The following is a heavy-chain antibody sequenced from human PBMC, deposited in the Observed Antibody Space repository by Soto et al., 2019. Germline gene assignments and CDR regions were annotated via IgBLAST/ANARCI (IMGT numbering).Heavy chain of an antibody. CDR3: ARDEYGLPSDY. J-gene: IGHJ4*02. CDR2: IWYDGSNK. V-gene: IGHV3-33*01. D-gene: IGHD4-17*01. Sequence: PGGSVRLSCAAPGFTFSSYGMHWVRQAPGKGLEWVAVIWYDGSNKYYADSVKGRFTISRDNSKNTLYLQMNSLRAEDTAVYYCARDEYGLPSDYWGQGTLVTVSS. CDR1: GFTFSSYG.